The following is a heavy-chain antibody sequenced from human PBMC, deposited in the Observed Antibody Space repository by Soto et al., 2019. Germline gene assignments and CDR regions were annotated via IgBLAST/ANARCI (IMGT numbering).Heavy chain of an antibody. Sequence: QVQLVQSGAEVKKPGASVKVSCKASGYTFTSYGISWVRQAPGQGLEWMGWISAYNGNTNYAQKLQGRVTMTTDTSTSTAYMELRSLRSDDTAVYYCASSNADCISTSCPFDYWGQGTLVTVSS. V-gene: IGHV1-18*01. CDR2: ISAYNGNT. D-gene: IGHD2-2*01. J-gene: IGHJ4*02. CDR3: ASSNADCISTSCPFDY. CDR1: GYTFTSYG.